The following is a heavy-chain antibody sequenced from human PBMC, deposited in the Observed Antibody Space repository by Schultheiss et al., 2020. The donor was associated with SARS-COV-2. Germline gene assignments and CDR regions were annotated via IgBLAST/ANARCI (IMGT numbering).Heavy chain of an antibody. CDR1: GYTFTSYY. D-gene: IGHD6-6*01. CDR3: ARELSISASYYYYGMDV. J-gene: IGHJ6*02. Sequence: SVKVSCKASGYTFTSYYMHWVRQAPGQGLEWMGGIIPIFGTANYAQKFQCRVTITADKSTSTAYMELSSLRSEDTAVYYCARELSISASYYYYGMDVWGQGTTVTVSS. CDR2: IIPIFGTA. V-gene: IGHV1-69*06.